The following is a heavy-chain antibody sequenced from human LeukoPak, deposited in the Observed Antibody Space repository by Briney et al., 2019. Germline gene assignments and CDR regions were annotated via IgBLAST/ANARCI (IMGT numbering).Heavy chain of an antibody. V-gene: IGHV4-31*03. D-gene: IGHD3-3*01. CDR2: IYYSGST. CDR1: GVSISSGGYY. Sequence: SQTLSLTCTVSGVSISSGGYYWRWIRQHPGKGLEWIGYIYYSGSTYYNPPLKSRVTIAVDTSKNQFSLKLSSVTAADTAVYYCARHGRYYGFWSGYSLYYFDYWGQGTLVTVSS. CDR3: ARHGRYYGFWSGYSLYYFDY. J-gene: IGHJ4*02.